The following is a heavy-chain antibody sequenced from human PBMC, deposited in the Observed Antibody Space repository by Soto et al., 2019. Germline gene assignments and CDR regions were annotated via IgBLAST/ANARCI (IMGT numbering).Heavy chain of an antibody. Sequence: GGFLRLSCAASGFTFSSYAMHWVRQAPGKGLEWVAVISYDGSNKYYADSVKGRFTISRDNSKNTLYLQMNSLRAEDTAVYYCARDTGRYYDFWSGQYYYYGMDVWGQGTTVTVSS. D-gene: IGHD3-3*01. J-gene: IGHJ6*02. CDR1: GFTFSSYA. V-gene: IGHV3-30-3*01. CDR2: ISYDGSNK. CDR3: ARDTGRYYDFWSGQYYYYGMDV.